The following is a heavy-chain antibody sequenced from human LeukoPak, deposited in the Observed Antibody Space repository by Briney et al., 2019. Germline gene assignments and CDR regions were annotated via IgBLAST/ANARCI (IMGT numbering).Heavy chain of an antibody. Sequence: SETLSLTCTVSGGSISSYYWSWIRQPPGKGLEWIGYIYYSGSTNYNPSLKSRVTISVDTSKNQFSLKLSSVTAADTAVYYCARHVTQQWLVGWYFDYWGRGTLVTVSS. J-gene: IGHJ4*02. CDR3: ARHVTQQWLVGWYFDY. CDR2: IYYSGST. CDR1: GGSISSYY. D-gene: IGHD6-19*01. V-gene: IGHV4-59*08.